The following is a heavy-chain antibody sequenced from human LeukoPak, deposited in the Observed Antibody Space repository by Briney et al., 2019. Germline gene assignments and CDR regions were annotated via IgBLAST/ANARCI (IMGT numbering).Heavy chain of an antibody. J-gene: IGHJ4*02. CDR2: INSDGSSI. V-gene: IGHV3-74*01. D-gene: IGHD2-2*01. Sequence: PGGSLRLSCAASGFAFSTYWMHWVRQAPGRGLVWVSRINSDGSSISYADSVKGRFTISRDNAKNTLYLQMNSLRAEDTAVYYCARVGEVVPAGIDYWGQGTLVTVSS. CDR3: ARVGEVVPAGIDY. CDR1: GFAFSTYW.